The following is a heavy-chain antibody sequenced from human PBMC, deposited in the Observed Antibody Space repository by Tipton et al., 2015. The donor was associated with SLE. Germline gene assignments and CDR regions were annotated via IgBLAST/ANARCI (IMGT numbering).Heavy chain of an antibody. CDR1: GYSISNGYY. CDR2: IYHSGST. V-gene: IGHV4-38-2*02. Sequence: TLSLTCTVSGYSISNGYYWGWIRQPPGKGLQWLGNIYHSGSTYYNPSLKSRVTISVDTSKNQFSLSLSSVTAADTAVYYCARARVRQYQVPHDYWYFDLWGRGTLVTVSS. CDR3: ARARVRQYQVPHDYWYFDL. J-gene: IGHJ2*01. D-gene: IGHD2-2*01.